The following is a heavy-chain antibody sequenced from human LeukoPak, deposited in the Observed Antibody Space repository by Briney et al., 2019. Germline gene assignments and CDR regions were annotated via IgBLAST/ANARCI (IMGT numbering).Heavy chain of an antibody. D-gene: IGHD3-10*01. J-gene: IGHJ3*02. CDR1: GFTFSSYG. V-gene: IGHV3-30*02. CDR2: IRYDGSNN. CDR3: AKDGRQRKTYYYGSGSANAFDI. Sequence: GGSLRLSCAASGFTFSSYGMHRVRQAPGKGLEWVAFIRYDGSNNYYADSVKGRFTISRDNSKNTLYLQMNSLRAEDTAVYYCAKDGRQRKTYYYGSGSANAFDIWGQGTMVSVSS.